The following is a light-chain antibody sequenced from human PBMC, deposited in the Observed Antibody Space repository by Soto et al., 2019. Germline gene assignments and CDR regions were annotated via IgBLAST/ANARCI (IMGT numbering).Light chain of an antibody. J-gene: IGKJ3*01. Sequence: EIVLTQSPGTLSLSPGERATLSCRASQSVSSSYFAWYQQKPGQAPILLIYGATSRATGIPDRFSGSGSGTDFTLTISRLEPEDFAVYYCQQYGSSPVTFGPGTKVDIK. V-gene: IGKV3-20*01. CDR2: GAT. CDR1: QSVSSSY. CDR3: QQYGSSPVT.